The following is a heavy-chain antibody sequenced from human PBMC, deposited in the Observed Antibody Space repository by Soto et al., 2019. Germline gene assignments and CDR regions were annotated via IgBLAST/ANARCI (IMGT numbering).Heavy chain of an antibody. V-gene: IGHV3-64D*06. J-gene: IGHJ6*03. CDR3: VKDAGDCEWAKYQSSFCYYYYIDV. Sequence: GGSLRLSCSASGFTFSSYAMHWVRQAPGKGLEYVSAISSNGGSTYYADSVKGRFSISRDNSKNTLYLQMSSLRAEDTAVYYCVKDAGDCEWAKYQSSFCYYYYIDVWGKGTTVTVSS. D-gene: IGHD2-2*01. CDR1: GFTFSSYA. CDR2: ISSNGGST.